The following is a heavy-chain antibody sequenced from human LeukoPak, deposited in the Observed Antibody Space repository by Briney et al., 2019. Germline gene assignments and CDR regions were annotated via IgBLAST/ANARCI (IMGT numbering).Heavy chain of an antibody. CDR1: GDSVSSNSTA. CDR3: ARDLILPAAAGLFDY. D-gene: IGHD6-13*01. J-gene: IGHJ4*02. V-gene: IGHV6-1*01. Sequence: SQTLSLTFAISGDSVSSNSTAWNWIRQSPSRGLEWLGRTYYRSKWYNDYAVSVKSRITINPNTSKNQFSLQLNSVTPEDTAVYYCARDLILPAAAGLFDYWGQGTLVSVSS. CDR2: TYYRSKWYN.